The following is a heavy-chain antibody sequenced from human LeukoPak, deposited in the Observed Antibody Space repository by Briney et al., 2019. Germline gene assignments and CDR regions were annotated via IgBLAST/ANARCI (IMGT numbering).Heavy chain of an antibody. CDR3: ATGYGSGSYYNELDY. CDR1: GFTFSSYS. CDR2: ISSSSSYI. Sequence: GGSLRLSCAASGFTFSSYSMNWVRQAPGKGLEWVSSISSSSSYIYYADSVKGRFTISRDNAKNSLYLQMNSLRAEDTAVYYCATGYGSGSYYNELDYWGQGTLVSVSS. J-gene: IGHJ4*02. V-gene: IGHV3-21*01. D-gene: IGHD3-10*01.